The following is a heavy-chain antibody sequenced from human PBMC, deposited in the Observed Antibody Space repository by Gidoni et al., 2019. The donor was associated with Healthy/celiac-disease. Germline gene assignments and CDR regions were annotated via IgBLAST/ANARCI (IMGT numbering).Heavy chain of an antibody. V-gene: IGHV4-34*01. CDR3: ARDVSDDYGDSDAFDI. CDR2: INHSGNT. Sequence: QVQLQQCGAGLLKPSKTLSLTCAVYGGSFRDYYWSWLRQPPGKWLEWIGEINHSGNTNSNPSLKSRVTISVDTSKNQFSLKLSSVTAADTAVYYCARDVSDDYGDSDAFDIWGQVTMVTVSS. J-gene: IGHJ3*02. CDR1: GGSFRDYY. D-gene: IGHD4-17*01.